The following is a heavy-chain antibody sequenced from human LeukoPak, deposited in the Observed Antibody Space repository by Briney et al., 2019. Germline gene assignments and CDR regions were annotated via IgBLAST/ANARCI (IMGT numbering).Heavy chain of an antibody. V-gene: IGHV3-7*01. CDR3: ARDKIVGATHFDY. J-gene: IGHJ4*02. D-gene: IGHD1-26*01. CDR2: IKQDGSEK. CDR1: GFTFSNYW. Sequence: GGSLRLSCAASGFTFSNYWMSWVRQAPGKGLEWVANIKQDGSEKYYVDSVKGRFTISRDNAKNSLYLQMNSLRAEDTAVYYCARDKIVGATHFDYWGQETLVTVSS.